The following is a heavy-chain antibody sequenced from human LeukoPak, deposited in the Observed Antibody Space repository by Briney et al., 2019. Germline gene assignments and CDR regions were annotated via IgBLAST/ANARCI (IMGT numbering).Heavy chain of an antibody. CDR1: GGTFSSYA. CDR2: IIPIFGTA. Sequence: SVKVSCKASGGTFSSYAISWVRQAPGQGLEWMGGIIPIFGTANYAQKFQGRVTITADESTGTAYMELSSLRSEDTAAYYCASSSDFWSGYDDYWGQGTLVTVSS. CDR3: ASSSDFWSGYDDY. D-gene: IGHD3-3*01. J-gene: IGHJ4*02. V-gene: IGHV1-69*13.